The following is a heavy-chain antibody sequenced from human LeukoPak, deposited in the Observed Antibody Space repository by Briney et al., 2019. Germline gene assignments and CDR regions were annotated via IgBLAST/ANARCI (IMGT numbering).Heavy chain of an antibody. CDR1: GFDFRDFY. CDR3: TRQHCSGGTCSYVDY. V-gene: IGHV3-73*01. J-gene: IGHJ4*02. CDR2: IRTKPNRYTT. Sequence: GGSLRLSCAASGFDFRDFYMQWVRQASGRRLEWVGLIRTKPNRYTTVYAASVKGRFTISRDDSKNTAYLQMNSLKAEDTAVYYCTRQHCSGGTCSYVDYWGQGTLVTVSS. D-gene: IGHD2-15*01.